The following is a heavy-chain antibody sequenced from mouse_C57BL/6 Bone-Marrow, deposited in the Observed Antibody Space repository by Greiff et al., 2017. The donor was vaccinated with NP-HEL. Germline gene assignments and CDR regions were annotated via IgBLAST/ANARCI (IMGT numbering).Heavy chain of an antibody. CDR1: GYSFTDYN. V-gene: IGHV1-39*01. J-gene: IGHJ1*03. CDR3: AKNFYGRGYFDV. Sequence: VQLQQSGPELVKPGAAVKISCKASGYSFTDYNMNWVKQSNGKSLEWIGVINPNYGTTSYNQKFKGKATLTVDQSSSTAYMQLNSLTSEDSAVYYCAKNFYGRGYFDVWGTGTTVTVSS. CDR2: INPNYGTT. D-gene: IGHD1-2*01.